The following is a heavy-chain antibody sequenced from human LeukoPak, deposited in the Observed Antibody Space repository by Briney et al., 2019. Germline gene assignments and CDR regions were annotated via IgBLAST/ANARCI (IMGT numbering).Heavy chain of an antibody. D-gene: IGHD3-10*01. J-gene: IGHJ4*02. CDR1: GYTFTGYY. CDR3: ARSRFYYGSGSLDY. Sequence: ASVKVSCKASGYTFTGYYMHWVRQAPGQGLEWMGWINPNSGGTNYAQKFQGRVTMTRDTSISTAYMELSSLRSEDTAVYYCARSRFYYGSGSLDYWGQGTLVTVSS. V-gene: IGHV1-2*02. CDR2: INPNSGGT.